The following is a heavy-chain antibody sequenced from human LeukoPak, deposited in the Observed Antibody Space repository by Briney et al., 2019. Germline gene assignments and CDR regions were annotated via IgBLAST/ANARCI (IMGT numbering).Heavy chain of an antibody. J-gene: IGHJ4*02. V-gene: IGHV3-11*01. Sequence: GGSLRLSCSASGFPFSDYYMSWIRQSPGKGLEWVSYTSASGSDIYYADSVKGRFTISRDNAKNLLYLQMDSLTAEDTALYYCARSSRVTIFGAASENDYWGQGTLVTVSS. D-gene: IGHD3-3*01. CDR1: GFPFSDYY. CDR3: ARSSRVTIFGAASENDY. CDR2: TSASGSDI.